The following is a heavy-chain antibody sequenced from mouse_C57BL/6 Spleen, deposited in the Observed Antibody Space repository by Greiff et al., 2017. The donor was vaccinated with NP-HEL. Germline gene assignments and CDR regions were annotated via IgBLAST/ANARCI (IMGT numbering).Heavy chain of an antibody. CDR3: TRSLYDYDGYYYAMDY. CDR2: IDPETGGT. CDR1: GYTFTDYE. Sequence: VHLVESGAELVRPGASVTLSCKASGYTFTDYEMHWVKQTPVHGLEWIGAIDPETGGTAYNQKFKGKAILTADKSSSTAYMELRSLTSEDSAVYYCTRSLYDYDGYYYAMDYWGQGTSVTVSS. D-gene: IGHD2-4*01. J-gene: IGHJ4*01. V-gene: IGHV1-15*01.